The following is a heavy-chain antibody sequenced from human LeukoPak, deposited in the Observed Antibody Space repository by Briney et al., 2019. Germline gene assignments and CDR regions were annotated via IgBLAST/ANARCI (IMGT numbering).Heavy chain of an antibody. CDR3: ARGGSYLPYYYYYYMDV. CDR1: GDSISSSSYY. D-gene: IGHD1-26*01. J-gene: IGHJ6*03. Sequence: SETLSLTCTVSGDSISSSSYYWEWIRQPPGKGLEWIGSTFYSGSTYYNPPLKSRVTISVDTSKNQFSLKLSSVTAADTAVYYCARGGSYLPYYYYYYMDVWGKGTTVTVSS. CDR2: TFYSGST. V-gene: IGHV4-39*07.